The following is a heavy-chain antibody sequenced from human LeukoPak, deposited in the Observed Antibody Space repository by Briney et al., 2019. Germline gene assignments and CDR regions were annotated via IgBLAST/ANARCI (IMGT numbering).Heavy chain of an antibody. D-gene: IGHD2-21*02. CDR3: AMLFSPPCCGSDPCTFDI. V-gene: IGHV5-51*01. CDR1: GYTFINYW. J-gene: IGHJ3*02. CDR2: IYPGDSDT. Sequence: GESLKISCKGFGYTFINYWIAWVRQMPGKGLEWMGIIYPGDSDTRYSPSFQGQVTISADKSISTAYVQWSSLKASDTAIYYCAMLFSPPCCGSDPCTFDIWGQGTMVTVSS.